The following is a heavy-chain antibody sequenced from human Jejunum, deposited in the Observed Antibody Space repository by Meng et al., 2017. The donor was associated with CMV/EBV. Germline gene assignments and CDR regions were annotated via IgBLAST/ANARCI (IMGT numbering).Heavy chain of an antibody. Sequence: CAVSGGSVSSGSYYWSWIRQPPGKGLEFIVYIYYNGNTNYNPSLMRRVTISLDTSQNHFSLKLTSVTAADTAVYYCARGTWAAAPSDYWGQGFLVTVSS. CDR3: ARGTWAAAPSDY. J-gene: IGHJ4*02. D-gene: IGHD1-1*01. V-gene: IGHV4-61*03. CDR1: GGSVSSGSYY. CDR2: IYYNGNT.